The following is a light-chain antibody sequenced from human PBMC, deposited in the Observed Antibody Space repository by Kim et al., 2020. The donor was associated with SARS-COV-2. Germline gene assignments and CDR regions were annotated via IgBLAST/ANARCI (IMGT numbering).Light chain of an antibody. V-gene: IGKV1-5*03. Sequence: SASLGDRVTITCRASQSISNSLAWYQQKPGKAPKLLISKAASLKSGVPSRFSGSGSGTEFTLTISSLQPDDFAAYYCQQYNFYPYTFAQGTKLEI. CDR3: QQYNFYPYT. CDR2: KAA. J-gene: IGKJ2*01. CDR1: QSISNS.